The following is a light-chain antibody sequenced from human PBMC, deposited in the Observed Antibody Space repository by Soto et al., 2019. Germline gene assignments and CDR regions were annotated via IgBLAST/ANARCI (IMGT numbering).Light chain of an antibody. Sequence: DIEMTQSPSTLSASVGDRVTLTCRASQSITSWVAWYQQKPGKAPKLLIYKATHLQTRVPPRFSGRGSGTEFSLTINSLQPEDFAIYYCQQYNDFQYTFGQGTSLEMK. CDR3: QQYNDFQYT. J-gene: IGKJ2*01. V-gene: IGKV1-5*03. CDR1: QSITSW. CDR2: KAT.